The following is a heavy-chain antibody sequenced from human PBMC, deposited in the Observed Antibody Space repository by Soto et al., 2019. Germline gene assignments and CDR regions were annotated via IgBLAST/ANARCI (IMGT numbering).Heavy chain of an antibody. CDR1: GYTFTSYG. Sequence: GASVKFSCKASGYTFTSYGMNWVRQAPGRGLEYMGWINPGNGNTKYSQKFQGRVIIERXTXXSXXXMXLXXLRXEXTAVYYCARGGYFDSSNYLAYWGLGTLVTVSS. J-gene: IGHJ4*02. D-gene: IGHD3-22*01. CDR3: ARGGYFDSSNYLAY. V-gene: IGHV1-3*01. CDR2: INPGNGNT.